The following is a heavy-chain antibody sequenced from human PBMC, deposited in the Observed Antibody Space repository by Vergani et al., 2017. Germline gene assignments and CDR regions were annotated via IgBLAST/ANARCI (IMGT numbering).Heavy chain of an antibody. Sequence: EVQLLESGGGLVQPGGSLRLSCAASGFTFSTYAMTWVRQAPGMGLEWVSTSSSDGGSTYYADSVKGRFTISRDNSKNTLSLQMNSLTAEDTAIYYCAGPQGTSAYYYGGFDYWGEGILVTVSS. CDR1: GFTFSTYA. CDR3: AGPQGTSAYYYGGFDY. CDR2: SSSDGGST. J-gene: IGHJ4*02. D-gene: IGHD3-22*01. V-gene: IGHV3-23*01.